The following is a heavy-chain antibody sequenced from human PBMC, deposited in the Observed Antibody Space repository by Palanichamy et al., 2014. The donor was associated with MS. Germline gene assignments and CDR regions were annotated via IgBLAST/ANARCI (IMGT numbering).Heavy chain of an antibody. CDR2: IYWDDDK. CDR1: GFSLSTSGVG. D-gene: IGHD2-15*01. V-gene: IGHV2-5*02. J-gene: IGHJ3*02. Sequence: QITLKESGPTLVKPTQTLTLTCTFSGFSLSTSGVGVGWIRQPPGKALEWLALIYWDDDKRYSPSLKSRLTITKDTSKNQVVLTMTNMDPVDTATYYCARGYCSGGSCYNAFDIWGQGTMVTVSS. CDR3: ARGYCSGGSCYNAFDI.